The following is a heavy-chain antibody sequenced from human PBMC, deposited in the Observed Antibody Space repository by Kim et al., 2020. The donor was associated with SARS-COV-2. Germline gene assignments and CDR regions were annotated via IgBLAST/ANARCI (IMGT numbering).Heavy chain of an antibody. J-gene: IGHJ4*02. CDR3: AASFDY. Sequence: VGSGNTNYAQKFQESVTITRDMSTSTAYMELSSLGSEDTAVYYCAASFDYWGQGTLVTVSS. V-gene: IGHV1-58*01. CDR2: VGSGNT.